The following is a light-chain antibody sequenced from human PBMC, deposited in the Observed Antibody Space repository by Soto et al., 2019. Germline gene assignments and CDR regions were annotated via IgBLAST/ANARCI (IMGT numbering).Light chain of an antibody. CDR3: QQYKSFSLT. CDR1: QSISSW. CDR2: KTS. V-gene: IGKV1-5*03. Sequence: DIQMTQSPSTLSASVGDRVTITCRASQSISSWLAWYQQKPGKAPKLLIYKTSNLESGVPSRFSGSGSGTEFSLTISSLQPEDFATYYCQQYKSFSLTFGGGTRVEVK. J-gene: IGKJ4*01.